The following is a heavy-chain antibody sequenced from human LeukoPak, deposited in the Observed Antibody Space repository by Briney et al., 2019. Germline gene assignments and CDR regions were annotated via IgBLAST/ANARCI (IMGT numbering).Heavy chain of an antibody. Sequence: ASVKVSCKASGYTFTSYYLHWVRQAPGQGLEWMGIINPSAGSTSYAQKFQGRVTMTKDTSTSTVYMELSSLRSEDTAVYYCARKGDIAVAGLVLDHWGQGTLVTVSS. V-gene: IGHV1-46*01. CDR2: INPSAGST. CDR1: GYTFTSYY. D-gene: IGHD6-19*01. CDR3: ARKGDIAVAGLVLDH. J-gene: IGHJ4*02.